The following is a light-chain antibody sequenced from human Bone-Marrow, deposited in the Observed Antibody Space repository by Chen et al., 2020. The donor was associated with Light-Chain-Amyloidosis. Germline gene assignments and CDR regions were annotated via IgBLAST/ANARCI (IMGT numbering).Light chain of an antibody. CDR2: RDT. J-gene: IGLJ2*01. CDR3: QSADSSGTYEVI. Sequence: SYELTQPPSVSVSPGQTARITCSGDDLPTKYAYWYQQKPGQAPVLVIHRDTERPSGSSERFSGSSSGTTATWTISGVQAEDEADYHCQSADSSGTYEVICGGGTKLTVL. CDR1: DLPTKY. V-gene: IGLV3-25*03.